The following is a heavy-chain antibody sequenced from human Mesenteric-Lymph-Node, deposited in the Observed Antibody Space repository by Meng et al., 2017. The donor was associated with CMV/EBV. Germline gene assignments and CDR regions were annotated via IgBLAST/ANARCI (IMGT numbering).Heavy chain of an antibody. CDR1: GFTFSSYW. CDR3: ARDGSPLATNAFDI. J-gene: IGHJ3*02. Sequence: GGSLRLSCAASGFTFSSYWMHWVRQGPGKGLEWVSYISSSSSTIYYADSVKGRFTISRDNAKNSLYLQMNSLRAEDTAVYYCARDGSPLATNAFDIWGQGTMVTVSS. V-gene: IGHV3-48*04. D-gene: IGHD1-1*01. CDR2: ISSSSSTI.